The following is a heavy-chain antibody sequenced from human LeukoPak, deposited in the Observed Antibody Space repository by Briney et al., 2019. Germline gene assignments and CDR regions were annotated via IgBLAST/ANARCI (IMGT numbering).Heavy chain of an antibody. D-gene: IGHD4-17*01. CDR2: IKQDGSEK. Sequence: GGSLRLSCAASGFTFSNYWLTWVRQAPGQGLEWVANIKQDGSEKHYVDSVKGRFTISRDNARNSLSMLMDSLRDEDTAVYYCARDPHHGALDIWGQGTLVTVSS. V-gene: IGHV3-7*01. J-gene: IGHJ3*02. CDR3: ARDPHHGALDI. CDR1: GFTFSNYW.